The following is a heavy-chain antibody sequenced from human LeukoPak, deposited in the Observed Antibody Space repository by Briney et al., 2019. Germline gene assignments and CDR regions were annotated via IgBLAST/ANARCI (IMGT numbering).Heavy chain of an antibody. J-gene: IGHJ4*02. CDR3: ARDKEGDSSWYPFDY. CDR1: GFTFSIYS. CDR2: IRSSNDYI. V-gene: IGHV3-21*01. D-gene: IGHD6-13*01. Sequence: GSLRLSCAASGFTFSIYSMNWVRQAPGKGLEWVSSIRSSNDYIYYADSVKGRFTISRDNAKNSLYLHMNSLRAEDTAVYYCARDKEGDSSWYPFDYWGQGTLVTVSS.